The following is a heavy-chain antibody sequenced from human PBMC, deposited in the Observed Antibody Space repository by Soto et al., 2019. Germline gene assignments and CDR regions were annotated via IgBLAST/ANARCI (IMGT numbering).Heavy chain of an antibody. Sequence: QVQLVESGGGVVQPGRSLRLSCAASGFTFSSYAIHWVRQAPGKGLEWVAVMSYDGSHKYYAESVKGRFIVSRDNSKNTLYLQMNSLRGEDTAVYYCAKGATFDYWGQGTLVTVSS. J-gene: IGHJ4*02. CDR1: GFTFSSYA. CDR3: AKGATFDY. CDR2: MSYDGSHK. V-gene: IGHV3-30-3*01.